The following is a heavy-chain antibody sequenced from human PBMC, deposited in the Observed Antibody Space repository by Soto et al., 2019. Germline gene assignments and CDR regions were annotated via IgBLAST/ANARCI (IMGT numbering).Heavy chain of an antibody. D-gene: IGHD5-12*01. Sequence: SETLSLTCTVSGGSISSYYWSWIRQPPGKGLEWIGYIYYSGSTNYNPSLKSRVTISVDTSKNRFSLKLSSVTAADTAVYYSAGLGDIVATIDYWGQGTLVTVSS. CDR3: AGLGDIVATIDY. V-gene: IGHV4-59*08. J-gene: IGHJ4*02. CDR2: IYYSGST. CDR1: GGSISSYY.